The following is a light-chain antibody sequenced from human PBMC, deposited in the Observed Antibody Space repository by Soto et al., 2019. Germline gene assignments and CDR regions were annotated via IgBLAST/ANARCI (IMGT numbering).Light chain of an antibody. Sequence: QSVLTQPPSVSAAPGQKVIISCSGSSFNIGNNYVSWYQQLPGTAPKLLIYDNNKRPSGIPDRFSGSKSGTSATLAITGLQTADEADSYCGAWESSLNPYVFGTGTKV. J-gene: IGLJ1*01. CDR3: GAWESSLNPYV. CDR2: DNN. V-gene: IGLV1-51*01. CDR1: SFNIGNNY.